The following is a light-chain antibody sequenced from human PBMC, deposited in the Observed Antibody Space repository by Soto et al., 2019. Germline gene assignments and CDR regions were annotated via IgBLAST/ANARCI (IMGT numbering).Light chain of an antibody. CDR3: QQSSNWPSIT. CDR1: QSVSSY. Sequence: EIVLTQSPATPSLSPGERATLSCRASQSVSSYLAWYQQKPGQAPRLLIYDASNRATGIPARFSGSGSGTDFTLTISSLEPEDFAVYYCQQSSNWPSITFGQETGLEIK. V-gene: IGKV3-11*01. CDR2: DAS. J-gene: IGKJ5*01.